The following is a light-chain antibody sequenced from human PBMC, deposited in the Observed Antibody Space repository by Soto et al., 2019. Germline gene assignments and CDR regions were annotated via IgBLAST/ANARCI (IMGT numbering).Light chain of an antibody. J-gene: IGLJ1*01. V-gene: IGLV2-14*01. CDR1: SNDVGAYNF. Sequence: QSVLTQRASVSGSPGQSITISCSGTSNDVGAYNFVSWYQVHPGRAPKLIISEVTVRPSGISHRFSGSKSGNSASLTISGLQAEDEADYYCTSYTTSNTPYVFGSGTKVTVL. CDR3: TSYTTSNTPYV. CDR2: EVT.